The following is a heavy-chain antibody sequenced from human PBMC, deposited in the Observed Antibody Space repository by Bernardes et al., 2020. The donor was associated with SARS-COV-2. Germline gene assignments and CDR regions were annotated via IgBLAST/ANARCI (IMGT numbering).Heavy chain of an antibody. J-gene: IGHJ3*02. D-gene: IGHD3-3*01. V-gene: IGHV4-59*08. Sequence: ETLSLTCTVSGGSISGYSWSWIRQPPGKGLEYIGYFYYTGNTDYNPSLRSRVTISLDTSKNQFSLKLSSVTAADTAVYYCARYWSAFDIWGQGTMVTVSS. CDR2: FYYTGNT. CDR1: GGSISGYS. CDR3: ARYWSAFDI.